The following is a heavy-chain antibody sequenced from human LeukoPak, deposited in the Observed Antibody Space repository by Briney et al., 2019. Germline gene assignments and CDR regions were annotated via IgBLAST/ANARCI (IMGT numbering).Heavy chain of an antibody. D-gene: IGHD1-26*01. CDR1: GYTLTGDY. CDR2: INPNSGGT. J-gene: IGHJ4*02. V-gene: IGHV1-2*06. Sequence: ASVKVSCKASGYTLTGDYMHWVRQAPGQGLEWLGRINPNSGGTSYAQKFLGRVTMTRDTSISTAYMELTRLTSDDTAMYYCARSTVVGATIGDHWGQGTLVTVSS. CDR3: ARSTVVGATIGDH.